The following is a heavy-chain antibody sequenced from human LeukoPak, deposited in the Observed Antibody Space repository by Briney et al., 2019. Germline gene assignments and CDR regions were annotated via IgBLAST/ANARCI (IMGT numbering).Heavy chain of an antibody. CDR2: IYYSGST. CDR1: GGPISSVGYY. D-gene: IGHD3-22*01. J-gene: IGHJ3*02. V-gene: IGHV4-31*03. CDR3: ARDTDDTSGYYYRAFDI. Sequence: SETLSLTCTVSGGPISSVGYYWSWIRQHPGGGLEWIGYIYYSGSTYYNPSLKSRVTISVDTSKNQFSLKLSSVTAADTAMYYCARDTDDTSGYYYRAFDIWGQGTMLTVSS.